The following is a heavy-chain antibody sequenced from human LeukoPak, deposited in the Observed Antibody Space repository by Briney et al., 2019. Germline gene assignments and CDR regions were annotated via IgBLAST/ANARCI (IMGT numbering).Heavy chain of an antibody. CDR1: GFTFSNYW. CDR3: ARDRDYHDDRTDYYYDAFDI. D-gene: IGHD3-22*01. Sequence: GGSLRLSSAGSGFTFSNYWMIWLRQAPGKGLEWVANVKQDESEKHYVDSVKGRFTISRDNAKSSLYLRMDSLRVEDTAVYYCARDRDYHDDRTDYYYDAFDIWGQGTTVTVSS. V-gene: IGHV3-7*01. J-gene: IGHJ3*02. CDR2: VKQDESEK.